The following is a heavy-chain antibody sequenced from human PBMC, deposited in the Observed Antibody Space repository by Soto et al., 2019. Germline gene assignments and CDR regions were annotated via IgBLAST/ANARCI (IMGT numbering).Heavy chain of an antibody. V-gene: IGHV4-31*03. Sequence: PSETLSLTCTVSGGSICSGGYYWSWIRQHPGKGLEWIGYIYYSGSTYYNPSLKSRVTISVDTSKNQFSLKLCSVTAADTAVYYCARDLSSTSCYGPKCLNAFDIWGQGTMVTVSS. D-gene: IGHD2-2*01. CDR3: ARDLSSTSCYGPKCLNAFDI. CDR2: IYYSGST. J-gene: IGHJ3*02. CDR1: GGSICSGGYY.